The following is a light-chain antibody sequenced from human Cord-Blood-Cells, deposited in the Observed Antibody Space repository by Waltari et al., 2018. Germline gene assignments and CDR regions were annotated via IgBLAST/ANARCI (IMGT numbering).Light chain of an antibody. V-gene: IGLV2-14*01. CDR3: SSYTSSSTWV. Sequence: SALTQPASVSGSPGQSITISCTGTSSDVGVYNYFAWYQQPPGKAPTLMIYNVSTLPSGVSNRFSSSKSGNTASLTISGLQAEDEADYYCSSYTSSSTWVFGGGTKLTVL. CDR2: NVS. J-gene: IGLJ3*02. CDR1: SSDVGVYNY.